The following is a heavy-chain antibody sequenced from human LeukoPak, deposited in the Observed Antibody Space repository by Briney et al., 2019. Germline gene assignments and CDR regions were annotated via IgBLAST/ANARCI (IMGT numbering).Heavy chain of an antibody. V-gene: IGHV1-18*01. D-gene: IGHD6-6*01. Sequence: ASVKVSCKASGYTFTSYGISWVRQAPGQGLEWMGWISAYNGNTNYAQKFQGRVTITTDESTSTAYMELSSLRSEDTAVYYCASGSSSLASDYWGQGTLVTVSS. CDR3: ASGSSSLASDY. J-gene: IGHJ4*02. CDR2: ISAYNGNT. CDR1: GYTFTSYG.